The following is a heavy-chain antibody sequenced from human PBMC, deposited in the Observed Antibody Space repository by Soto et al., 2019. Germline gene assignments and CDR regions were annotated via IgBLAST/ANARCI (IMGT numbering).Heavy chain of an antibody. CDR1: GFTFSIHA. J-gene: IGHJ4*02. CDR2: IHGTRSII. V-gene: IGHV3-48*02. Sequence: EVQLVESGGGLVQPGGSLRLSCEVSGFTFSIHAMNWVRQAPGKGLEWVAYIHGTRSIIYYADSVKGRFTISRENAKNSLFLQMDSLRDEDTAVYYCARDARNADYDYWGQGTLVTVSS. D-gene: IGHD3-16*01. CDR3: ARDARNADYDY.